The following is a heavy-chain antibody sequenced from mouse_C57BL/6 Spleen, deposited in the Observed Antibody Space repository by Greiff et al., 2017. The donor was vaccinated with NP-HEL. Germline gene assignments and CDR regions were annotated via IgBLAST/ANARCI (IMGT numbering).Heavy chain of an antibody. V-gene: IGHV1-52*01. CDR1: GYTFTSYW. Sequence: VQLQQSGAELVRPGSSVKLSCKASGYTFTSYWMHWVKQRPIQGLEWIGNIDPSDSETHYNQKFKDKATLTVDKSSSTAYMQLSSLTSEDSAVYYCAREESRYFDVWGTGTTVTVSS. J-gene: IGHJ1*03. CDR3: AREESRYFDV. CDR2: IDPSDSET. D-gene: IGHD6-2*01.